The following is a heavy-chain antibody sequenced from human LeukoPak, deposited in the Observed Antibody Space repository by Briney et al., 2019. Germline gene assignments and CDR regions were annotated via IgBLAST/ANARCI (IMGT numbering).Heavy chain of an antibody. CDR3: TTDLGTYYHGSQRLIPIDY. Sequence: GGSLRLSCAASGFNFANHAMSWVRQAPGKGLEWIGRIKSKTDGETTNYAEPVRGRFTISRDDSKSAVYLQMNSQKIEDTAVYYCTTDLGTYYHGSQRLIPIDYWGQGTLVTVSS. D-gene: IGHD3-10*01. J-gene: IGHJ4*02. CDR1: GFNFANHA. CDR2: IKSKTDGETT. V-gene: IGHV3-15*01.